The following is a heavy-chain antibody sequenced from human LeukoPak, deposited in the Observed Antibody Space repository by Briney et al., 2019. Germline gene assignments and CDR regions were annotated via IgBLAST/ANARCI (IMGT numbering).Heavy chain of an antibody. CDR1: GYTFTSYD. CDR3: ASSGWYREFDY. J-gene: IGHJ4*02. CDR2: MNPNSGNT. Sequence: ASVKVSCKASGYTFTSYDTNWVRQATGQGLEWMGWMNPNSGNTGYAQKFQGRVTMTRNTSISTAYMELSSLRSEDTAVYYCASSGWYREFDYWGQGTLVTVSS. D-gene: IGHD6-19*01. V-gene: IGHV1-8*01.